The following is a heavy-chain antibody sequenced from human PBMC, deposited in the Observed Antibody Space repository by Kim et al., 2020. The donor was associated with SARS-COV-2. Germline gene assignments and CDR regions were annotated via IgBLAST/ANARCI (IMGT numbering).Heavy chain of an antibody. Sequence: GGSLRLSCAASGFTVSSNYMSWVRQAPGKGLEWVSVIYSGGSTYYADSVKGRFTISRDNSKNTLYLQMNSLRAEDTAVYYCARDQRIFVVLVTTNSYGMDGSRQGTTVTVSS. CDR3: ARDQRIFVVLVTTNSYGMDG. J-gene: IGHJ6*02. CDR2: IYSGGST. V-gene: IGHV3-66*01. D-gene: IGHD3-3*01. CDR1: GFTVSSNY.